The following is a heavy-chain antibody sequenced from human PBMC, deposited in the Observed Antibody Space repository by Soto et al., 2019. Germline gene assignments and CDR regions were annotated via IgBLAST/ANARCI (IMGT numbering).Heavy chain of an antibody. D-gene: IGHD3-3*01. CDR2: ISGGTT. CDR3: VKDWSGDKCPCLDV. CDR1: GFTFSNYA. Sequence: PGGSLRLSCATSGFTFSNYAMTWVRQAPGEGLEWVSTISGGTTYYADSAKGRFTISRDNPKKTLELQMNSLRAEDTAVYYCVKDWSGDKCPCLDVWGQGTTVTVSS. J-gene: IGHJ6*02. V-gene: IGHV3-23*01.